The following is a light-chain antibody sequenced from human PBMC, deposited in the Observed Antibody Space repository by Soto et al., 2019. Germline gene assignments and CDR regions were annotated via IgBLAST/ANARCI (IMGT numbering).Light chain of an antibody. V-gene: IGLV1-47*01. J-gene: IGLJ3*02. Sequence: QSVLTQPPSASGTPGQRVTISCSGSSSNIGSNYVYWYQQLPGTAPKLLIYRNNQRPSGVPDRFSGSKSGTSASLDISGLRSEDGADYYCAAWDDSLSGWVFGGGTKLTVL. CDR3: AAWDDSLSGWV. CDR2: RNN. CDR1: SSNIGSNY.